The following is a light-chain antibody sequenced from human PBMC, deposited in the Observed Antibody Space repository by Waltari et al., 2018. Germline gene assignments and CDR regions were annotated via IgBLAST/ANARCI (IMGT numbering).Light chain of an antibody. Sequence: QTVLTQPPSASGTPGPRVTISCSGSSSNIGSNLVNWYQQLPGPAPKLLVYRNNQRPSGVPDRFSGSKSGTSASLASSGLQSEDEADYYCAAWDDSLSGKVFGGGTKLTVL. CDR2: RNN. J-gene: IGLJ3*02. CDR1: SSNIGSNL. V-gene: IGLV1-44*01. CDR3: AAWDDSLSGKV.